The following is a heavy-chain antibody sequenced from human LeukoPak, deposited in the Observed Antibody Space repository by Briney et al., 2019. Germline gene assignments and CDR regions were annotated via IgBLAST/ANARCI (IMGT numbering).Heavy chain of an antibody. J-gene: IGHJ4*02. Sequence: PGRSLRLSCTASGFTFGDYAMSWFRQAPGKGLEWVGFIRSKAYGGTTEYAASVKGRFTIPRDDSKSIAYLQMNSLKTEDTAVYYCTRDWRAVAGTPPYYWGQGTLVTVSS. CDR3: TRDWRAVAGTPPYY. CDR2: IRSKAYGGTT. V-gene: IGHV3-49*03. D-gene: IGHD6-19*01. CDR1: GFTFGDYA.